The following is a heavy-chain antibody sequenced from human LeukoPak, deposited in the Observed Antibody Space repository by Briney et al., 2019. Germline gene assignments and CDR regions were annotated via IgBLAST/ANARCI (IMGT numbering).Heavy chain of an antibody. J-gene: IGHJ4*02. CDR1: GFTFSGSA. Sequence: QPGGSLRLSCAASGFTFSGSAMHWVRQASGKGLEWVGRIRNKANSYATAYAASVKGRFTISRDDSKNTAYLQMNSLKTEDTAVYYCTRLVEPGGKFITMVRGVKYYFDYWGQGTLVTVSS. CDR3: TRLVEPGGKFITMVRGVKYYFDY. D-gene: IGHD3-10*01. V-gene: IGHV3-73*01. CDR2: IRNKANSYAT.